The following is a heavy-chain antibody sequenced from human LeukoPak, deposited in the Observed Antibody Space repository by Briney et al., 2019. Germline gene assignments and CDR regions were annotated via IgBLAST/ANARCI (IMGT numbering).Heavy chain of an antibody. CDR3: ARASYYYDSSGYPGYYFDY. Sequence: ASVKVSCKASGYTFTDYYMHWVRQAPGQGLEWMGWINPNSGGTNYAQKFQGRVTMTRDTSISTAYMELSRLRSDDTAVYYCARASYYYDSSGYPGYYFDYWGQGTLVTVAS. V-gene: IGHV1-2*02. CDR2: INPNSGGT. CDR1: GYTFTDYY. D-gene: IGHD3-22*01. J-gene: IGHJ4*02.